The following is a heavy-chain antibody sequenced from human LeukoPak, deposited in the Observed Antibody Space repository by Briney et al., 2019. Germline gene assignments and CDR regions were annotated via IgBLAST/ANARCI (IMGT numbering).Heavy chain of an antibody. CDR1: GESFSGYY. D-gene: IGHD1-26*01. V-gene: IGHV4-34*01. J-gene: IGHJ4*02. CDR3: ARRPRNSGTYDGPSGLDY. Sequence: PETLSLTCAVYGESFSGYYWSWIRQTPRKGLEWIGEINHTGGTNYNPSLKSRVTISGDTSKNQFSLKLSSVTATDTAMYYCARRPRNSGTYDGPSGLDYWGQGTPVTVSS. CDR2: INHTGGT.